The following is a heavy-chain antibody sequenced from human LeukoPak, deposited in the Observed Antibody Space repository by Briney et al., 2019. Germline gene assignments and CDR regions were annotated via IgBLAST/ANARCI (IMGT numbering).Heavy chain of an antibody. CDR3: ARTPGRIAAAGSGYYYYYYMDV. J-gene: IGHJ6*03. Sequence: ASAKVSCKASGGTFSSYAISWVRQAPGQGLEWMGGIIPIFGTANYAQKFQGRVTITTDESTSTAYMELSSLRSEDTAVYYCARTPGRIAAAGSGYYYYYYMDVWGKGTTVTVSS. D-gene: IGHD6-13*01. V-gene: IGHV1-69*05. CDR2: IIPIFGTA. CDR1: GGTFSSYA.